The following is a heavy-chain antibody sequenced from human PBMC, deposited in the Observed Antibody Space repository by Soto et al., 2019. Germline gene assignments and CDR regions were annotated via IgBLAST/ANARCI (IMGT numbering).Heavy chain of an antibody. Sequence: PSETLSLTCTVSGGSMRNYFWTWIRQPPGKGLEWIGSIHYSGTTSFFPSYNPSLRSRVTISEDTSKNQFSLKLLSVTTADTAVYFCAAGEASSRNLAPYYLDFWGQGTLVTAPQ. CDR3: AAGEASSRNLAPYYLDF. J-gene: IGHJ4*02. CDR1: GGSMRNYF. CDR2: IHYSGTT. V-gene: IGHV4-59*01. D-gene: IGHD6-13*01.